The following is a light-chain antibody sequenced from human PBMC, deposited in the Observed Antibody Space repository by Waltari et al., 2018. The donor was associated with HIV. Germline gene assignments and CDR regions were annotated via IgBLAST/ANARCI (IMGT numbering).Light chain of an antibody. J-gene: IGLJ1*01. CDR1: SSNIGSNA. V-gene: IGLV1-44*01. CDR2: NNN. CDR3: AAWDDSLHGGV. Sequence: QSELPQPPSASGAPGQWVTFSRSGSSSNIGSNAVNWYQHHPETAPKLLIYNNNQRPSGVPDRFSGSKAGTSAPLAITGLQSEDEADYYCAAWDDSLHGGVFGTGTKVTVL.